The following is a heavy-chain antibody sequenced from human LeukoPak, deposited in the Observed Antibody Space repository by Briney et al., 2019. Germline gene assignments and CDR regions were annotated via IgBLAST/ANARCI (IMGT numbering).Heavy chain of an antibody. CDR2: INPNSGGT. D-gene: IGHD4-17*01. V-gene: IGHV1-2*02. CDR1: GYTFTSYD. CDR3: ARGVGVTTSTGDY. Sequence: ASVKVSCKASGYTFTSYDINWVRQAAGQGREWMGWINPNSGGTNYAQKFQGRVTMTRDTSTSTAYMELRSLRSDDTAVYYCARGVGVTTSTGDYWGQGTLVTVSS. J-gene: IGHJ4*02.